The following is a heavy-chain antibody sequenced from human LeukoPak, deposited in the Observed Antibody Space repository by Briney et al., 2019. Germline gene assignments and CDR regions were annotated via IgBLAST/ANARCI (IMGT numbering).Heavy chain of an antibody. CDR2: VYSSGDT. CDR3: ARRYTASPGERFDY. D-gene: IGHD1-26*01. J-gene: IGHJ4*02. Sequence: SETLSLTCTVSGGSISSYYWTWIRQPPGKGLEWIGYVYSSGDTNYNPSLNSRVTISLDTSKNQFSLMLRSLTAADTAVYYCARRYTASPGERFDYWGQGVLVTVSS. CDR1: GGSISSYY. V-gene: IGHV4-4*08.